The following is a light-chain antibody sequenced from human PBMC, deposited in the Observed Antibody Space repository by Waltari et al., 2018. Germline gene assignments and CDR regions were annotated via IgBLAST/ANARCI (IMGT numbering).Light chain of an antibody. V-gene: IGLV1-44*01. CDR1: SSNIGDNV. J-gene: IGLJ3*02. CDR3: AAWDDRMNGHWV. Sequence: QSVLTQPPSASETPGQRVTISRSGSSSNIGDNVVNWYQQLPGKAPKLLIYRNDQRPSGVPDRFSASKSGTSASLAISGLQSEDEADYYCAAWDDRMNGHWVFGGGTKVTVL. CDR2: RND.